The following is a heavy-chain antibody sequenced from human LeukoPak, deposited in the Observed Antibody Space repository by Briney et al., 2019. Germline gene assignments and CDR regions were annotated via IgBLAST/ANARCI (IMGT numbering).Heavy chain of an antibody. Sequence: PGGSLRLSCAASGFTFNSNGTHWVRQAPGKGLEGVALIWYDGSNKYYADSVKGRFTISRDNSKNTLYLQMNSLRAEDTAVYYCAKAGDNSGYYPAFYYYMDVWGRGTTVTVSS. CDR1: GFTFNSNG. V-gene: IGHV3-33*06. J-gene: IGHJ6*03. CDR3: AKAGDNSGYYPAFYYYMDV. CDR2: IWYDGSNK. D-gene: IGHD3-22*01.